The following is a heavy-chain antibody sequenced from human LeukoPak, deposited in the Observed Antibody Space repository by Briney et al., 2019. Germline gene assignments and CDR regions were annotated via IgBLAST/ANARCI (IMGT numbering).Heavy chain of an antibody. CDR1: GGSISSYY. D-gene: IGHD3-9*01. J-gene: IGHJ4*02. CDR3: ARGSYYDILTGYYYFDY. Sequence: SETLSLTCTVSGGSISSYYWSWIRQPPGKGLEWIGYIYYSGSTNYNPSLKSRVTMSVDTSKNQFSLKLSSVTAADTAVYYCARGSYYDILTGYYYFDYWGQGTLVTVSS. V-gene: IGHV4-59*01. CDR2: IYYSGST.